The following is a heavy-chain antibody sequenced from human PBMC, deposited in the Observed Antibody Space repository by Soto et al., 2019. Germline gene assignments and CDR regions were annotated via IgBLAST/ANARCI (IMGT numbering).Heavy chain of an antibody. CDR2: ISGSGGST. CDR3: AKDQRVVGRNAFDI. J-gene: IGHJ3*02. V-gene: IGHV3-23*01. Sequence: GGSLRLSCAASGVTFRSYSMNWVRQATGKGLEWVSAISGSGGSTYYADSVKGRFTISRDNSKNTLYLQMNSLRAEDTVVYYCAKDQRVVGRNAFDIWGQGTMVTVSS. D-gene: IGHD3-22*01. CDR1: GVTFRSYS.